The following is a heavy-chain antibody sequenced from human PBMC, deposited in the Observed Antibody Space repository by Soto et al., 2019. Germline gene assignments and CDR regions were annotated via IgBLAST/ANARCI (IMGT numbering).Heavy chain of an antibody. CDR1: GFTFSSYG. V-gene: IGHV3-33*01. J-gene: IGHJ4*02. CDR3: ARVSYDSSGSPKGFDY. Sequence: QVQLVESGGGVVQPGRSLRLSCAASGFTFSSYGMHWVRQAPGKGLEWVAVIWYDGRNKYYADSVKGRFPIPRDNSKNTPYLQMNSLRAEDTAVYYGARVSYDSSGSPKGFDYLVQGTLVTVS. D-gene: IGHD3-22*01. CDR2: IWYDGRNK.